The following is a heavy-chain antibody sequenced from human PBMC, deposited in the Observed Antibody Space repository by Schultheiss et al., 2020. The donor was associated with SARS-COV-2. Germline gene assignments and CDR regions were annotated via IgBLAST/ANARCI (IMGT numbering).Heavy chain of an antibody. V-gene: IGHV3-30-3*02. CDR1: GFTFSSYA. Sequence: GGSLRLSCAASGFTFSSYAMHWVRQAPGKGLEWVAVISYDGSISYYADSVKGRFTISRDNSRNTLYLQMHILRAQDTAVYYCARGAVAGDDAFDIWGQGTMVTVSS. J-gene: IGHJ3*02. CDR3: ARGAVAGDDAFDI. CDR2: ISYDGSIS. D-gene: IGHD6-19*01.